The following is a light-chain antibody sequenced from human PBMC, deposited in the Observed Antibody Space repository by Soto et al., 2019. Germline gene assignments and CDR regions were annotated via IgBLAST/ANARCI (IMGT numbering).Light chain of an antibody. CDR3: QRYYSFPYT. CDR2: AAS. Sequence: VIWMTQSPSLLSASTGDRVTISCRMSQSISSYLAWYQQKPGKAPELLIYAASTLQSGVPSRFSGSGSGTDFTLTISCLQSEDFATYYCQRYYSFPYTFGEGTKLEIK. CDR1: QSISSY. V-gene: IGKV1D-8*01. J-gene: IGKJ2*01.